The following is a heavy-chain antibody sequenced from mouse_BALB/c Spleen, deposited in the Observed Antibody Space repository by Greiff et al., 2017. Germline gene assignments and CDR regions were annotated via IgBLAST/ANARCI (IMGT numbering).Heavy chain of an antibody. CDR2: ISYSGST. J-gene: IGHJ4*01. CDR3: AGGSDYYAMDY. CDR1: GYSITSDYA. Sequence: EVKLMESGPGLVKPSQSLSLTCTVTGYSITSDYAWNWIRQFPGNKLEWMGYISYSGSTSYNPSLKSRISITRDTSKNQFFLQLNSVTTEDTATYYCAGGSDYYAMDYWGQGTSVTVSS. V-gene: IGHV3-2*02.